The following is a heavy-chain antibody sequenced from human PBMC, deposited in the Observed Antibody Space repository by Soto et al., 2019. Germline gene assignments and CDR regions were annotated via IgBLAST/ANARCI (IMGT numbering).Heavy chain of an antibody. D-gene: IGHD3-10*01. CDR1: GGTFSSYT. V-gene: IGHV1-69*08. CDR2: IIPILGIP. CDR3: ARDGTMVRGVIYYYYMDV. Sequence: QVQLVQSGAEVKKPGSSVKVSCKASGGTFSSYTISWVRQAPGQGLEWMGRIIPILGIPNYAQKFQGRVTITADKSTSTAYMELSSLRSEDTAVYYCARDGTMVRGVIYYYYMDVWGKGTTVTVSS. J-gene: IGHJ6*03.